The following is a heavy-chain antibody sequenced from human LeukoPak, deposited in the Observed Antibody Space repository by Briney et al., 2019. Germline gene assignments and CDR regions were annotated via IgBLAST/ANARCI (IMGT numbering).Heavy chain of an antibody. CDR3: ARNRVPDY. CDR1: GGSISSYY. Sequence: PSETLSLTCTVSGGSISSYYWSWIRQSPGKGLEWIGYIYYTGSTNHNPSLKSRVTISVDTSKNQFSLKLSSVTAADTAVYYCARNRVPDYWGQGILVTVSS. V-gene: IGHV4-59*01. CDR2: IYYTGST. J-gene: IGHJ4*02. D-gene: IGHD1-14*01.